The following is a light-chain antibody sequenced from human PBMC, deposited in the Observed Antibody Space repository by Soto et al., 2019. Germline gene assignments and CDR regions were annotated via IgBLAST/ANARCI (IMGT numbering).Light chain of an antibody. CDR3: QQYYNTPYT. V-gene: IGKV3-15*01. J-gene: IGKJ2*01. CDR1: ETVATN. Sequence: EVVMTQSPATLSASPGERATLSCWASETVATNLAWYQQKPGQAPRLLISGASTRAAGISDRFRGSGSGTEFTLTISSLRSEDVAIFYCQQYYNTPYTFGQGTKLEIK. CDR2: GAS.